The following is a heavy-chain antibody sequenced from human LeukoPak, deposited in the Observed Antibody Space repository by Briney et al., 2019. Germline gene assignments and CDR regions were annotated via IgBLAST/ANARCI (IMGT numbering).Heavy chain of an antibody. CDR3: AILTYYYDSSGYYRSYYFDY. V-gene: IGHV4-39*01. Sequence: SDTLSLTCTVSGGSLSSSSYYWRWLRPPPGKGLAWIGSMYYSGSIYYNPSLKSRVTISVDTSKNQFSLKLSSVTAADTAVYYCAILTYYYDSSGYYRSYYFDYWGQGTLVTVSS. D-gene: IGHD3-22*01. CDR2: MYYSGSI. CDR1: GGSLSSSSYY. J-gene: IGHJ4*02.